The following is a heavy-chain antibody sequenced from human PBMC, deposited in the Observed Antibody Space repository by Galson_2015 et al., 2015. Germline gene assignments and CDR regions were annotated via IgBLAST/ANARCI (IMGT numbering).Heavy chain of an antibody. CDR3: ARDCSGGSCYSRNFDY. CDR1: GFTFSSYW. Sequence: SLRLSCAASGFTFSSYWMSWVRQAPGKGLEWVANIKEDGSEKYYVDSVKGRFTSSRDNAKNSLYLQMNSLSAEDTAVYYCARDCSGGSCYSRNFDYWGQGTLVTVSS. V-gene: IGHV3-7*01. D-gene: IGHD2-15*01. CDR2: IKEDGSEK. J-gene: IGHJ4*02.